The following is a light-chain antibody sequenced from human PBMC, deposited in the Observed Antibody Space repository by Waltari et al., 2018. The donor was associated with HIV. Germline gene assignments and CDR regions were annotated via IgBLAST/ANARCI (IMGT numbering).Light chain of an antibody. Sequence: QSALTQPPSASGSPGQSVTISCTGASSDVGAFKYVSWYQQHPGKAPNLVIYDVTKRPSGVSARFSGSKSGNTASLTVSGLQAEDEAHYYCSSYAGSSMSYAFGTGTKVTVL. J-gene: IGLJ1*01. V-gene: IGLV2-8*01. CDR3: SSYAGSSMSYA. CDR1: SSDVGAFKY. CDR2: DVT.